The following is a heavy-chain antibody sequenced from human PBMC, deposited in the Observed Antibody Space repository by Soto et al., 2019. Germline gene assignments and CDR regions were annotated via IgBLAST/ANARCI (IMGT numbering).Heavy chain of an antibody. CDR2: INPSGGST. CDR3: ARDPGYKLISYYYYGMDV. CDR1: GYTFTSYY. J-gene: IGHJ6*02. D-gene: IGHD5-12*01. Sequence: ASVKVSCKASGYTFTSYYMXXVRQAPGQGLEWMGIINPSGGSTSYAQKLQGRVTMTRDTSTSTVYMELRSLRSDDTAVYYCARDPGYKLISYYYYGMDVWGQGTTVTVSS. V-gene: IGHV1-46*01.